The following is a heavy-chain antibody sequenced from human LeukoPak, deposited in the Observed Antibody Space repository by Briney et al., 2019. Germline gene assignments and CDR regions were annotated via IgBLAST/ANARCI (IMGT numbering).Heavy chain of an antibody. V-gene: IGHV4-4*07. CDR3: AKWDIETLVRWFDP. Sequence: SETLSLTCTVSGGSIGSDYWTWIRQPAGKGLEWIGRIHGSGSTSYNPSLRSRVTMSVDTSKNQLSLKLTSVTAADTAVYYCAKWDIETLVRWFDPWGQGALVTVSS. CDR1: GGSIGSDY. CDR2: IHGSGST. D-gene: IGHD5-12*01. J-gene: IGHJ5*02.